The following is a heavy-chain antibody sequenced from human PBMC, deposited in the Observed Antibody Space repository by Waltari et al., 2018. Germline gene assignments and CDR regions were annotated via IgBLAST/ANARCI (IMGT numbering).Heavy chain of an antibody. CDR3: ASPPATGDSSGYYPHFDY. V-gene: IGHV1-69*13. CDR2: IIPIFGTA. J-gene: IGHJ4*02. CDR1: GGTFSSYA. D-gene: IGHD3-22*01. Sequence: QVQLVQSGAEVKKPGSSVKVSCKASGGTFSSYAISWVRQAPGQGLEWMGGIIPIFGTANYAQKFQGRVTITADESTSTAYMELSSLRSEDTAVYYCASPPATGDSSGYYPHFDYWGQGTLVTVSS.